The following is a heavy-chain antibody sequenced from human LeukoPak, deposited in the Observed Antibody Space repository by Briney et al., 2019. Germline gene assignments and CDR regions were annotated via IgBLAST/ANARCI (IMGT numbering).Heavy chain of an antibody. CDR3: ARQRTGATFDY. V-gene: IGHV4-61*02. J-gene: IGHJ4*02. CDR1: GASIRGGNFH. D-gene: IGHD1-26*01. Sequence: MASQTLSLSCSVSGASIRGGNFHLSWIRQSAGKGLEWIGRIYANGNTKYSPSLKSRVKVSGDMSKNHFFLNLTSVTAADTAVHYCARQRTGATFDYWGQGTLVTVSS. CDR2: IYANGNT.